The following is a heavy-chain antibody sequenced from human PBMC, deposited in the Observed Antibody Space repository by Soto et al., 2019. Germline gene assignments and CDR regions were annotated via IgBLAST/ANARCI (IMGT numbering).Heavy chain of an antibody. J-gene: IGHJ5*02. Sequence: SVKVSCKASGGTFSSYAISWVRQAPGQGLEWMGGIIPIFGTANYAQKFQGRVTITADKSTSTAYMELSSLRSEDTAVYYCARDPPLSPAAQPQPWGQGTLVTVSS. V-gene: IGHV1-69*06. CDR2: IIPIFGTA. CDR1: GGTFSSYA. CDR3: ARDPPLSPAAQPQP. D-gene: IGHD2-15*01.